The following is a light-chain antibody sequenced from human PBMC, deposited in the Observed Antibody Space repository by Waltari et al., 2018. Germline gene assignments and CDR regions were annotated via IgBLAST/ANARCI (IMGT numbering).Light chain of an antibody. CDR3: RQRSNWPYT. V-gene: IGKV3-11*01. Sequence: EIVLTQSPATLSLSPGERATLPCSASQSVSSYLAWYQQKPGQAPRLLIYNASNRPTGIPGRFSGSGSGTDFTLTISSLEPEDFAVYYCRQRSNWPYTFGQGTKLEIK. CDR1: QSVSSY. J-gene: IGKJ2*01. CDR2: NAS.